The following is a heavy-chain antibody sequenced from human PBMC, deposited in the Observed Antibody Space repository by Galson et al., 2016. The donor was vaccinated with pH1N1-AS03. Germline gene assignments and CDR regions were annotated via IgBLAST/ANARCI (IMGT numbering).Heavy chain of an antibody. Sequence: SLRLSCAASRFTFSDYGMSWVRQAPGKGLEWVAATSSDGSVRHFADHVRGRFTVSRDNSKNTLYLEMNSLRPEDTAVYYCAKVYSKWSDGLEHLDSRGQGTLVTVSS. V-gene: IGHV3-30*18. D-gene: IGHD5-24*01. CDR2: TSSDGSVR. CDR1: RFTFSDYG. J-gene: IGHJ4*02. CDR3: AKVYSKWSDGLEHLDS.